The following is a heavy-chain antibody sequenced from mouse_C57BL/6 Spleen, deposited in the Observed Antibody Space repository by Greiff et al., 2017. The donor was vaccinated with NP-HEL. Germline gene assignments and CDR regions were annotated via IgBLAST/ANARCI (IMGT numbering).Heavy chain of an antibody. J-gene: IGHJ4*01. CDR3: ATGSKTAMDY. CDR2: ISSGSSTI. CDR1: GFTFSDYG. V-gene: IGHV5-17*01. D-gene: IGHD1-1*01. Sequence: EVQGVESGGGLVKPGGSLKLTCAASGFTFSDYGMHWVRQAPEKGLEWVAYISSGSSTIYYADTVKGRFTISRDNAKNTLFLQMTSLRSEDTAMYYCATGSKTAMDYWGQGTSVTVSS.